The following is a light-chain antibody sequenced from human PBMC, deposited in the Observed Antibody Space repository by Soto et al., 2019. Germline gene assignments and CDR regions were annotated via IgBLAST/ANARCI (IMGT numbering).Light chain of an antibody. J-gene: IGLJ1*01. Sequence: QSALTQPASVSGSPGQSITISCTGTSSDVGGYNFVSWYQQHPDKAPRLMIYEVSNRPSGVSNRLSGSKSGNTASLTISGLQAEDEADYYCTSFTSSHTYVFGTGTKVTVL. CDR2: EVS. V-gene: IGLV2-14*01. CDR3: TSFTSSHTYV. CDR1: SSDVGGYNF.